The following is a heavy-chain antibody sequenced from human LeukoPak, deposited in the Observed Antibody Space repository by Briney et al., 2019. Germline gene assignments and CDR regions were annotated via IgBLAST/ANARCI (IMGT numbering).Heavy chain of an antibody. V-gene: IGHV4-34*01. Sequence: SETLSLTCAVYGESFSDYHWTWIRQPPGKGLEWIGEINHSGGTNYNPSLKSRVAISMETSKSQFSLKLRSVTAADAAVYYCARRPRNSGRYDVASGLDYWGQGTLVTVSS. CDR1: GESFSDYH. D-gene: IGHD2/OR15-2a*01. J-gene: IGHJ4*02. CDR3: ARRPRNSGRYDVASGLDY. CDR2: INHSGGT.